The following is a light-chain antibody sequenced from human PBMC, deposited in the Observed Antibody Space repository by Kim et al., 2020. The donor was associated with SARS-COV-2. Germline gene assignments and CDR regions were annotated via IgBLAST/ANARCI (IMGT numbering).Light chain of an antibody. V-gene: IGKV3D-15*01. CDR2: DGS. CDR3: QQYNDWPPGDT. J-gene: IGKJ2*01. CDR1: QSVSNN. Sequence: PGERATLSCRASQSVSNNLAWYQQRPGRAPRLLIYDGSTRATGIPARFSGSGSGTEFTLTISSLQSEDFAVYFCQQYNDWPPGDTFGQGTKLETK.